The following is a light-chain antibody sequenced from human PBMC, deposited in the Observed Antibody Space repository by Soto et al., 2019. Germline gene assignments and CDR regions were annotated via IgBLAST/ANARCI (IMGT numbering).Light chain of an antibody. J-gene: IGLJ2*01. V-gene: IGLV2-23*01. Sequence: QSALTQPASVSGSPGQSITISCTGTSSDVGSYNLVSWYQQHPGKAPRLMIYEGTKRPSGVSNRFSGSKSGNTASLTISGLQAEDEADYYCSSYAGSDTFLAFGGGTKLTVL. CDR1: SSDVGSYNL. CDR3: SSYAGSDTFLA. CDR2: EGT.